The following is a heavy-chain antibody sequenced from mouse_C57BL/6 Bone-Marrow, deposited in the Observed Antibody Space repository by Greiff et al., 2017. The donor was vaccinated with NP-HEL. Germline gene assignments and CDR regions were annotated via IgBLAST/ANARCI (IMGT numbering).Heavy chain of an antibody. CDR3: ANYGNYRYFDV. Sequence: QVQLKESGPGLVQPSQSLSITCTVSGFSLTSYGVHWVRQSPGKGLEWLGVIWSGGSTDYNAAFISRLSISKDNSKSQVFSKMNSLQADDTAIYYCANYGNYRYFDVWGTGTTVTVSS. J-gene: IGHJ1*03. V-gene: IGHV2-2*01. CDR2: IWSGGST. D-gene: IGHD2-1*01. CDR1: GFSLTSYG.